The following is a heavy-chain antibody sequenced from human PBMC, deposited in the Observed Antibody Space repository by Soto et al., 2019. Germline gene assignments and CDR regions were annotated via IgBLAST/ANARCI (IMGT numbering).Heavy chain of an antibody. V-gene: IGHV3-23*01. Sequence: EVQLLESGGGLVQPGGSLRLSCAASGFTFSSYAMSWVRQAPGKGLEWVSAISGSGGSTYYADSVKGRFTISRDNSKNTLYLQMNSLRAEDTAVYYCAITEVDSSSSGGLDYWGQGTLVTVSS. CDR2: ISGSGGST. J-gene: IGHJ4*02. CDR3: AITEVDSSSSGGLDY. D-gene: IGHD6-6*01. CDR1: GFTFSSYA.